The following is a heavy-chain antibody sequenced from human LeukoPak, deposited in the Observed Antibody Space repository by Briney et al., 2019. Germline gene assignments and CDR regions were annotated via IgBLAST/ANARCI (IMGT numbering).Heavy chain of an antibody. V-gene: IGHV3-23*01. D-gene: IGHD2-2*01. CDR1: GFTFSSYA. Sequence: GGSLRLSCAASGFTFSSYAMSWVRQAPGKGLEWVSAISGSGGSTYYADSVKGRFTISRDNSKNTLYLQMNSLRAEDTAVYYCAKDPRSSYCSSTSCYEVDYWGQGTLVTVSS. CDR3: AKDPRSSYCSSTSCYEVDY. CDR2: ISGSGGST. J-gene: IGHJ4*02.